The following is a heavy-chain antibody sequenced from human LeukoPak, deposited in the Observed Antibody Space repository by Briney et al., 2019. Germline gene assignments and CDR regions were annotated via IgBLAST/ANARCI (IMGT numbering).Heavy chain of an antibody. V-gene: IGHV5-51*01. Sequence: KYGESLKISCKGSGYSFTSYWIGWVRQMPGKGLEWMGIIYPGDSDTRYSPSFQGQVTISADKSISTAYLQWSSLKASDTAMYYCARQGSRPSYGSGSYNWFDPWGQGTLVTVSS. CDR2: IYPGDSDT. CDR1: GYSFTSYW. CDR3: ARQGSRPSYGSGSYNWFDP. J-gene: IGHJ5*02. D-gene: IGHD3-10*01.